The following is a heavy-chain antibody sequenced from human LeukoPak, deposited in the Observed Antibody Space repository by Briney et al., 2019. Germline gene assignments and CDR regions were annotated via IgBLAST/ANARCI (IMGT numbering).Heavy chain of an antibody. CDR2: IYPGDSDT. CDR1: GYSFTSYW. Sequence: GESLKISCKGSGYSFTSYWIGWVRQMPGKGLEWMGIIYPGDSDTSYSPSFQGQVTISADKSNSTAYLQRSSLKASDTAMYYCARFRAGSGSYYFDYWGQRTLVSVSS. J-gene: IGHJ4*02. D-gene: IGHD1-26*01. CDR3: ARFRAGSGSYYFDY. V-gene: IGHV5-51*01.